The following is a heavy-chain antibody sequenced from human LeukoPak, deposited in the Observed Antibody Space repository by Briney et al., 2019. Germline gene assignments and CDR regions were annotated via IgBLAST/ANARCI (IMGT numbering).Heavy chain of an antibody. Sequence: GGSLRLSCAASGFTFNGYWMSWVRQAPGKGLEWVANIDEDGGDKYYVDSVKGRFTISRDNAENSLYLQMNSLRAEDTAVYYCARDTYRFFDSWGQGTLVTVSS. V-gene: IGHV3-7*01. CDR3: ARDTYRFFDS. J-gene: IGHJ4*02. CDR2: IDEDGGDK. CDR1: GFTFNGYW. D-gene: IGHD3-16*02.